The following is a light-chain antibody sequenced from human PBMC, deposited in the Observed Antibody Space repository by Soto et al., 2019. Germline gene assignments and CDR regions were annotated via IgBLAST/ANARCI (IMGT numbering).Light chain of an antibody. CDR1: SNDIGGYKY. Sequence: QSALTQPASVSGSPGQSITISCTRTSNDIGGYKYVSWYQQHPGKAPKLMIYDVTARPSGVSNRFSGSKSGNTASLTISGLQPEDEADYYCSSCTGSTPHVTFCGGTKLTVL. CDR2: DVT. CDR3: SSCTGSTPHVT. J-gene: IGLJ2*01. V-gene: IGLV2-14*03.